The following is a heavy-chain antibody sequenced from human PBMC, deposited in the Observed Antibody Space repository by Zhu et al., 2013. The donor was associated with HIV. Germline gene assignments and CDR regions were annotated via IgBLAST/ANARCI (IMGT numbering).Heavy chain of an antibody. J-gene: IGHJ3*02. Sequence: QVQLVQSGAEVRKPGSSVKVSCKASGGSFITHGISWVRQAPGQGLEWMGIISPSSGSTSYSQNLQGRNTITSDTSTSTVYMVLSSLRSEDTAIYYCASFNDYGGNEGAFDIWGQGTMVTVSS. CDR1: GGSFITHG. CDR2: ISPSSGST. D-gene: IGHD4-17*01. CDR3: ASFNDYGGNEGAFDI. V-gene: IGHV1-46*01.